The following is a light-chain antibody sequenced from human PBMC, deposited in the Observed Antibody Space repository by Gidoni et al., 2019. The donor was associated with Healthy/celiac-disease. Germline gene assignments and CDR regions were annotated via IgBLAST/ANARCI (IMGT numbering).Light chain of an antibody. CDR1: QSISSY. V-gene: IGKV1-39*01. CDR2: DAS. CDR3: QQSYSTPIT. Sequence: DIHITQSPSSLSASVGDRVTITCRASQSISSYLNWYQQKPGKAPKLLIYDASSLKSGVPSRFSGSGSGTDFTLTISSLQPEDFATYYCQQSYSTPITFGQGTRLEIK. J-gene: IGKJ5*01.